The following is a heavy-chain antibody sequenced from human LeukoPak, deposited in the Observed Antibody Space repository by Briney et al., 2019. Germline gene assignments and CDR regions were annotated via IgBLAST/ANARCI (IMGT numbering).Heavy chain of an antibody. CDR2: LHTSGST. CDR3: AXXFGXGDYFFXD. D-gene: IGHD4-17*01. CDR1: GGSISSYY. V-gene: IGHV4-4*07. Sequence: ETLXXXCTVSGGSISSYYWSWIRQPAGEGLEWIGRLHTSGSTHYNPSLKSRVTMSVDTSKNQFSLKLSSVTAADTAVYYCAXXFGXGDYFFXDWGQGTLVTVSS. J-gene: IGHJ4*02.